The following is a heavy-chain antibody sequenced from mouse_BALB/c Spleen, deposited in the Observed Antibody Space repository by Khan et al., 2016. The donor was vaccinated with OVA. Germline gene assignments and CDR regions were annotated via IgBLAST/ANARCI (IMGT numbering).Heavy chain of an antibody. CDR1: GYTFTDYA. V-gene: IGHV1S137*01. CDR3: ASRGRLAY. D-gene: IGHD4-1*01. J-gene: IGHJ3*01. Sequence: QVQLQQSGAELVRPGVSVKMSCKGSGYTFTDYAMHWVQQSHAKGLEWIGVISPDYSDGDYNQKFQGKATMTVDKSTSTAYMELARLTYEDSAIYCCASRGRLAYWGQGTMVTVSA. CDR2: ISPDYSDG.